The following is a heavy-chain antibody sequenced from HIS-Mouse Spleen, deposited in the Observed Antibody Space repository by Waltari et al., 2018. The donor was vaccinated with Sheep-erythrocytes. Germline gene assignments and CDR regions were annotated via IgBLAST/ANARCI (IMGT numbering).Heavy chain of an antibody. CDR3: ARLYYYDSSGYYFDY. D-gene: IGHD3-22*01. Sequence: QLQLQESGPGLVKPSETLSLTCTVSGGSISSSSYYWGWIRQPPGKGLEWSGSIYYSGSTYYNPHLKSRVTISVDTSKNQFSLKLSSVTAADTAVYYCARLYYYDSSGYYFDYWCQGTLVTVSS. CDR1: GGSISSSSYY. V-gene: IGHV4-39*01. CDR2: IYYSGST. J-gene: IGHJ4*02.